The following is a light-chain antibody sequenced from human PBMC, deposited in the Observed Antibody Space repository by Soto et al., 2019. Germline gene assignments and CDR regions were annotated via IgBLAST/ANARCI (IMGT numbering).Light chain of an antibody. CDR3: QQYDNDSWT. CDR2: KAS. V-gene: IGKV1-5*03. CDR1: QSISSW. J-gene: IGKJ1*01. Sequence: DIQMTQSPSTLSASVGDRVIITCRASQSISSWLAWYQQKPGKAPNLLIYKASALKSGVPSRFSGSGSGTEFTLTLNSRQPDDFATYYCQQYDNDSWTFGQGTKVEIK.